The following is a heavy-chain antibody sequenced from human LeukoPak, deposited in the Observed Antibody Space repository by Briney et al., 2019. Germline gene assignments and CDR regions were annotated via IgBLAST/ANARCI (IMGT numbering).Heavy chain of an antibody. CDR2: ISSNGGST. CDR3: ARGVYSSSWYFDY. CDR1: EFTFSSYW. J-gene: IGHJ4*02. D-gene: IGHD6-13*01. Sequence: GGSLRLSCAASEFTFSSYWMSWVRQAPGKGLEYVSAISSNGGSTYYADPVKGRFSISRDNSKNTLYLQMNSLRAEDTAVYYCARGVYSSSWYFDYWGQGTLVTVSS. V-gene: IGHV3-64*04.